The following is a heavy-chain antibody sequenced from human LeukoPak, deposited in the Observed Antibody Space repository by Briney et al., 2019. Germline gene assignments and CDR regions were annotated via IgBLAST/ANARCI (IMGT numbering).Heavy chain of an antibody. V-gene: IGHV4-59*01. Sequence: SETLSLTCTVSGGSISSYYWSWIQQPPGKGLEWIGYIYYSGSTNYNPSLKSRVTISVDTSKNQFSLKLSSVTAADTAVYYCARYCSGGSCPNWFDPWGQGTLVTVSS. J-gene: IGHJ5*02. CDR1: GGSISSYY. D-gene: IGHD2-15*01. CDR2: IYYSGST. CDR3: ARYCSGGSCPNWFDP.